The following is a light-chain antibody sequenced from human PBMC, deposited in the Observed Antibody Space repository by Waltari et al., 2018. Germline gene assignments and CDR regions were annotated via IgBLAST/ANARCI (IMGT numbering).Light chain of an antibody. Sequence: QSVLTQPPSASGTPGPRVSVSCSGSTSNIGGNSVSWFHQLPGTAPKLLIYGFNPRPSGVPDRFSGSKSGTSASLAISGLQSEDEGVYYCAVWDDRLNGWVFGGGTRLTVL. CDR3: AVWDDRLNGWV. CDR1: TSNIGGNS. J-gene: IGLJ3*02. V-gene: IGLV1-44*01. CDR2: GFN.